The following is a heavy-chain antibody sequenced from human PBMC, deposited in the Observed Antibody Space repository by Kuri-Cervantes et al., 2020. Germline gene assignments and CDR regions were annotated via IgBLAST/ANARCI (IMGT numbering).Heavy chain of an antibody. V-gene: IGHV3-30-3*01. J-gene: IGHJ6*02. Sequence: GESLKISCAASGFTFSSYAMHWVRQAPGKGLERVAVISYDGSNKYYADSVKGRFTISRDNSKNTLYLQMNSLRAEDTAVYYCARVGGYDPSYYYYYGMDVWGQGTTVTISS. CDR2: ISYDGSNK. D-gene: IGHD5-12*01. CDR3: ARVGGYDPSYYYYYGMDV. CDR1: GFTFSSYA.